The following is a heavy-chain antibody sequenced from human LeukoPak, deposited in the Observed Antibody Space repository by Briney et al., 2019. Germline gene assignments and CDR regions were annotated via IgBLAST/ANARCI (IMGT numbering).Heavy chain of an antibody. CDR1: GFTFDDYA. CDR2: ISSSSSYI. J-gene: IGHJ4*02. CDR3: ARDGSSGHSFDY. V-gene: IGHV3-21*01. Sequence: GGSLRLSCTTSGFTFDDYAMSWVRQAPGKGLEWVSSISSSSSYIYYADSVKGRFTISRDNAKNSLYLQMNSLRAEDTAVYYCARDGSSGHSFDYWGQGTLVTVSS. D-gene: IGHD6-19*01.